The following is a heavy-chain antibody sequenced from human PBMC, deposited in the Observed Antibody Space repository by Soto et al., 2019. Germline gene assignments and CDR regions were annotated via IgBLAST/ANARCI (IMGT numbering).Heavy chain of an antibody. Sequence: EVQLVESGGGLVQPGGSLRLSCAASGFTFSSYSMNWVSQAPGKGLEWVSYISSGSNTIYYADSVRGRFSISRDNVKNSLYLQMNSLRVEDTAVYYCARASLGVVVIALGGYWGQGTLVTVSS. V-gene: IGHV3-48*01. D-gene: IGHD2-21*01. J-gene: IGHJ4*02. CDR2: ISSGSNTI. CDR1: GFTFSSYS. CDR3: ARASLGVVVIALGGY.